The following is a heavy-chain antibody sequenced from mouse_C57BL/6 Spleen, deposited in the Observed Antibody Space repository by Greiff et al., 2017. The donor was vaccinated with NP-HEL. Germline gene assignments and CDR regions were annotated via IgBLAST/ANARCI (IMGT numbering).Heavy chain of an antibody. D-gene: IGHD2-1*01. Sequence: EVQLVESGPGLVKPSQSLSLTCSVTGYSITSGYYWNWIRQFPGNKLEWMGYISYDGSNNYNPSLKNRISITRDTSKNQFFLKLNSVTTEDTATYYCAREDYGNHVWGTGTTVTVSS. V-gene: IGHV3-6*01. CDR1: GYSITSGYY. J-gene: IGHJ1*03. CDR3: AREDYGNHV. CDR2: ISYDGSN.